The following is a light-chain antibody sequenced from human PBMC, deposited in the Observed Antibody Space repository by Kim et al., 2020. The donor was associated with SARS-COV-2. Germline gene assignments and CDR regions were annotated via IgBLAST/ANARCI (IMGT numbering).Light chain of an antibody. V-gene: IGLV4-69*01. J-gene: IGLJ3*02. CDR2: LNSDGSH. CDR3: QTWGTGIRV. Sequence: QLVLTQSPSASASLGASVKLTCTLSSGHSSYPIAGYQQQPEKGPRYLMKLNSDGSHSKGDGIPDRFSGSSSGAERYLTISSLQSEDEADYYCQTWGTGIRVFGGGTQLTVL. CDR1: SGHSSYP.